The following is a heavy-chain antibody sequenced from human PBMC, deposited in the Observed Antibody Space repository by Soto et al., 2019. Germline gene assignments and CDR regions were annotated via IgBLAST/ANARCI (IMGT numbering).Heavy chain of an antibody. V-gene: IGHV3-23*01. CDR1: GFTFSSYA. J-gene: IGHJ6*03. Sequence: EVQLLESGGGLVQPGGSLRLSCAASGFTFSSYAMSWVRQAPGKGLEWVSAISGSGGSTYYADSVKGRFTISSDNSKNTLYLQMNGLRAEDTAVYYCAKDRLEHTWPYYYYMDVLGKGTTVTVSS. CDR2: ISGSGGST. D-gene: IGHD1-1*01. CDR3: AKDRLEHTWPYYYYMDV.